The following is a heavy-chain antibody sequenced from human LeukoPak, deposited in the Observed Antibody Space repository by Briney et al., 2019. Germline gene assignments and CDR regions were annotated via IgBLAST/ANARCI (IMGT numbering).Heavy chain of an antibody. D-gene: IGHD6-6*01. CDR2: IYYSGST. Sequence: SETLSLTCTVSGGSISSYYWSWIRQPPGKGLEWIGYIYYSGSTNYNPSLKSRVTISVDTSKNQFSLKLSSVTAADTAVYYCARLAARPRWGQGTLVTVSS. CDR3: ARLAARPR. V-gene: IGHV4-59*12. J-gene: IGHJ4*02. CDR1: GGSISSYY.